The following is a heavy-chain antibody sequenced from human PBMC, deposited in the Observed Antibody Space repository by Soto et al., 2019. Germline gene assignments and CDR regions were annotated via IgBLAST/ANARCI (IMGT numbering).Heavy chain of an antibody. J-gene: IGHJ4*02. Sequence: GGSLRLSCAASGFTFSIYAMSWVRQAPGKGLEWVSAISGSGGSTYYADSVKGRFTISRDNSKNTLYLQMNSLRAEDTAVYYCAKXGYCSSTSCYNPNNFDYWGQGTLVTVSS. CDR2: ISGSGGST. V-gene: IGHV3-23*01. CDR3: AKXGYCSSTSCYNPNNFDY. D-gene: IGHD2-2*02. CDR1: GFTFSIYA.